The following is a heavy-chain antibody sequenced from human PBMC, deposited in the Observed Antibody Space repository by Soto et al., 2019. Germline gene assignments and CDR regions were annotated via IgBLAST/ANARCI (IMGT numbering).Heavy chain of an antibody. CDR1: GCSISSGGYS. CDR3: ARVRFVHGMDV. J-gene: IGHJ6*02. D-gene: IGHD3-16*01. V-gene: IGHV4-30-2*01. CDR2: IYHSGST. Sequence: QLQLQESGSGLVKPSQTLSLTCAVSGCSISSGGYSWSWIRQPPGKGLEWSGYIYHSGSTYYNPSLKSRVTISVDRSKNQFSLKLSSVTAADTAVYYCARVRFVHGMDVWGQGTTVTVSS.